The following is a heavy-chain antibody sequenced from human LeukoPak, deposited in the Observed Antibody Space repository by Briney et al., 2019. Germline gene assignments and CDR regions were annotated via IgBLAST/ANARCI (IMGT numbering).Heavy chain of an antibody. CDR3: TTDRSYSNYDYYYYYMDV. CDR2: ISGSGGST. CDR1: GFTFSSYG. D-gene: IGHD4-11*01. J-gene: IGHJ6*03. Sequence: GGSLRLSCAASGFTFSSYGMSWVRQAPGKGLEWVSAISGSGGSTYYADSVKGRFTISRDNSKNTLYLQMNSLKTEDTAVYYCTTDRSYSNYDYYYYYMDVWGKGTTVTVSS. V-gene: IGHV3-23*01.